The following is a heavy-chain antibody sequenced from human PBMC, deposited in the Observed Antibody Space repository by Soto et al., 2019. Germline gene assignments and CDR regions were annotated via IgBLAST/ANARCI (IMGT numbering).Heavy chain of an antibody. CDR1: GGSVSSGSYY. CDR3: AREIFPYNWNYSGMDV. Sequence: SETLSLTCTVSGGSVSSGSYYWSWIRQPPGKGLEWIGYIYYSGSTNYNPSLKSRVTISVDTSKNQFSLKLSSVTAADTAVYYCAREIFPYNWNYSGMDVWGQWTSVTVSS. D-gene: IGHD1-20*01. J-gene: IGHJ6*02. CDR2: IYYSGST. V-gene: IGHV4-61*01.